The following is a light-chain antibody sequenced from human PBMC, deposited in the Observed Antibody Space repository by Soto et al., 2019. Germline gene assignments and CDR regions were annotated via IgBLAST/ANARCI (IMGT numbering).Light chain of an antibody. V-gene: IGKV3-15*01. CDR1: QGIGDT. Sequence: EVVMTQSPATLSVSPGEGVTLSCRASQGIGDTLAWYQHKPGQTPRLLIYDTSTRATGVPARFSGSGSGTDFTLTISSLQPEDFATYYCQQSYSTPWTFGQGTKVEIK. CDR3: QQSYSTPWT. CDR2: DTS. J-gene: IGKJ1*01.